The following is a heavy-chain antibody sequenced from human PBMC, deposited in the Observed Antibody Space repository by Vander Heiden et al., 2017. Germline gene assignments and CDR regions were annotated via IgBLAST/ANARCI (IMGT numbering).Heavy chain of an antibody. D-gene: IGHD6-19*01. CDR1: GGTFSSYA. V-gene: IGHV1-69*01. CDR3: ASRGGYSSGWYDYYYYGMDV. Sequence: QVQLVQSGAEVKKPGSSVKVSCKASGGTFSSYAISWVRQAPGQGLEWMGGIIPIFGTANYAQKFQGRVTITADESTSTAYMELSSLRSEDTAVYYCASRGGYSSGWYDYYYYGMDVWGQGTTVTVSS. J-gene: IGHJ6*02. CDR2: IIPIFGTA.